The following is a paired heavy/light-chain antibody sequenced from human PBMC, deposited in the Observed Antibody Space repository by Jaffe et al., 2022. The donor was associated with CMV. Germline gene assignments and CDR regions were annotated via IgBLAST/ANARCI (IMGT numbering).Heavy chain of an antibody. CDR1: GFTFSSYG. J-gene: IGHJ5*02. CDR2: ISYDGSNK. Sequence: QVQLVESGGGVVQPGRSLRLSCAASGFTFSSYGMHWVRQAPGKGLEWVAVISYDGSNKYYADSVKGRFTISRDNSKNTLYLQMNSLRAEDTAVYYCAREGGTAGYCSSTSCYFWFDPWGQGTLVTVSS. V-gene: IGHV3-30*03. D-gene: IGHD2-2*01. CDR3: AREGGTAGYCSSTSCYFWFDP.
Light chain of an antibody. CDR2: DVS. J-gene: IGLJ3*02. CDR3: SSYTSSSWV. CDR1: SSDVGGYNY. Sequence: QSALTQPASVSGSPGQSITISCTGTSSDVGGYNYVSWYQQHPGKAPKLMIYDVSNRPSGVSNRFSGSKSGNTASLTISGLQAEDEADYYCSSYTSSSWVFGGGTKLTVL. V-gene: IGLV2-14*03.